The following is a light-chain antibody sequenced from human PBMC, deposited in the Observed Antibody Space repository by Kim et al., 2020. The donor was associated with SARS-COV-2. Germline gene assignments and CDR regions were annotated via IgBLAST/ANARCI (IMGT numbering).Light chain of an antibody. CDR1: QSVTGR. J-gene: IGKJ4*01. V-gene: IGKV3-11*01. Sequence: PAGRATLPCSASQSVTGRVSWYQQRPGQAPRLLIYDTSNRATGIPARFSGSGSGTDFTLTISSLEPEDFAVYYCQQRRSWPLTFGGGTKVDIK. CDR2: DTS. CDR3: QQRRSWPLT.